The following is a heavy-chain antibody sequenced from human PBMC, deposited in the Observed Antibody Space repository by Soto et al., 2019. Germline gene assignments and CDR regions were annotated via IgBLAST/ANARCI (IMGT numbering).Heavy chain of an antibody. CDR3: VHRGPVADTGMGFEF. CDR1: GFSLNSSGVG. CDR2: VYWDDAK. J-gene: IGHJ4*02. D-gene: IGHD2-8*02. Sequence: QITLRESGPALVKPTQTLTLTCTCSGFSLNSSGVGGGWVRQPHGKALKWLAIVYWDDAKRYRPSLRSRHSIRKDTQKTQVVLTLTDACPVDIATYYCVHRGPVADTGMGFEFWGQGSLVTVYS. V-gene: IGHV2-5*02.